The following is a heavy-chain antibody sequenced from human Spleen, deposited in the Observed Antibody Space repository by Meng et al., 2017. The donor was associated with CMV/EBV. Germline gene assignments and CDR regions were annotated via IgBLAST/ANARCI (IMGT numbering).Heavy chain of an antibody. V-gene: IGHV3-23*01. Sequence: GESLKISCAASGFTFSGYAMSWVRQAPGKGLEWVSAISGSGDRTYYADSVKGRFTFSRDNSKNTLYLHMNSLRAEDTAVYYCARDEIVKWFLFHHWGQGTLVTVSS. CDR1: GFTFSGYA. CDR2: ISGSGDRT. CDR3: ARDEIVKWFLFHH. J-gene: IGHJ4*02. D-gene: IGHD3-22*01.